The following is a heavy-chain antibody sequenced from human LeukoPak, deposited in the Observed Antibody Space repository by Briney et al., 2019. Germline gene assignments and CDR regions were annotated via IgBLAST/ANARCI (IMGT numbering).Heavy chain of an antibody. CDR2: IYISGST. CDR1: SRSICSDHDS. Sequence: SETLSLTCTVSSRSICSDHDSRSSIRRPAGKGLECLGRIYISGSTNYSPSIKSRVTTTLDTSKNEFSMGLSSVSAADTAVYYCARVGYGYYVDYWGQGTLVTVSS. CDR3: ARVGYGYYVDY. V-gene: IGHV4-61*02. D-gene: IGHD5-18*01. J-gene: IGHJ4*02.